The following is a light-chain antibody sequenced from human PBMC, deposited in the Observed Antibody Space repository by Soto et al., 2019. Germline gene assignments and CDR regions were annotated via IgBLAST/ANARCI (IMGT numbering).Light chain of an antibody. CDR1: SSDVGAYNY. J-gene: IGLJ1*01. CDR3: CSNTTSSTYV. Sequence: QSVLTQPAPVSGSPGQSIAISCTGTSSDVGAYNYVSWYQQHPGKAPKLMIYDVNNRPSGVSNRFSGSKSGNTASLTISGLQAEDEADYYCCSNTTSSTYVFGTGTKVPVL. V-gene: IGLV2-14*03. CDR2: DVN.